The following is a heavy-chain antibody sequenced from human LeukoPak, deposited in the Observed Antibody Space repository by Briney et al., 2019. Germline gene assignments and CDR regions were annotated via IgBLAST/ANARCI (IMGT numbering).Heavy chain of an antibody. CDR1: GGTFSSYA. J-gene: IGHJ4*02. CDR3: ARGELWFGELPKSLDY. V-gene: IGHV1-69*13. CDR2: IIPIFGTA. D-gene: IGHD3-10*01. Sequence: GASVKVPCKASGGTFSSYAISWVRQAPGQGLEWMGGIIPIFGTANYAQKFQGRVTITADESTSTAYMELSSLRSEDTAVYYCARGELWFGELPKSLDYWGQGTLVTVSS.